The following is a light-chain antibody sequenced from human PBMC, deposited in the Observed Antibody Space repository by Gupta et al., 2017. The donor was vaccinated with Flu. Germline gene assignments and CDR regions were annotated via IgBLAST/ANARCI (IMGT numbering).Light chain of an antibody. Sequence: DIVLTQSPGTLSMSPGERATLACRASPTISSVYLEWYQQKAGQATRLLIYGASIRANGIAGRFSGRGSGKDFTLTSSRREPEDFAVYYWHKDLNSNVFGQGTKVEV. CDR2: GAS. CDR3: HKDLNSNV. J-gene: IGKJ1*01. V-gene: IGKV3-20*01. CDR1: PTISSVY.